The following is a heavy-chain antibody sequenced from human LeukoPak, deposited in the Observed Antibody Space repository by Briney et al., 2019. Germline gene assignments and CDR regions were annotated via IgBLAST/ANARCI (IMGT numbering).Heavy chain of an antibody. CDR1: GFTFSSYE. D-gene: IGHD4-17*01. Sequence: GGSLRLSCAASGFTFSSYEMNWVRQAPGKGLEWVSYISSSGSTIYYADSVKGRFTISRDNAKNSLYLQMNSLRAEDTAVYYCARDGAVTNGRYFDYWGQGTLVTVPS. CDR2: ISSSGSTI. V-gene: IGHV3-48*03. CDR3: ARDGAVTNGRYFDY. J-gene: IGHJ4*02.